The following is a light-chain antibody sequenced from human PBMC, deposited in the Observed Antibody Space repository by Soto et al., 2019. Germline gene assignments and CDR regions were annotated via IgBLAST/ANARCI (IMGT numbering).Light chain of an antibody. CDR3: SSYTSSSTLV. CDR2: EGI. V-gene: IGLV2-14*02. Sequence: QSALTQPASVSGSPGQSITISCTGTSSTVGGFNVVSWYQQHPGKAPKVIIYEGIKRPSGVSNRFSGSNSGSTASLTISGLQAEDEADYYCSSYTSSSTLVFGTGTKVTVL. CDR1: SSTVGGFNV. J-gene: IGLJ1*01.